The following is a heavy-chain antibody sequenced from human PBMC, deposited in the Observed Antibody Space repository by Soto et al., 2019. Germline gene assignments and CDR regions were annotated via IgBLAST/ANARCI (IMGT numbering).Heavy chain of an antibody. CDR3: ARRFGRAAGGGKGVRYCSSTSCYTAPYYYGMDV. J-gene: IGHJ6*02. D-gene: IGHD2-2*02. V-gene: IGHV4-4*02. CDR2: IYHSGST. Sequence: KPSETLSLTCAVSGGSISSSNWWSWVRQPPGKGLEWIGEIYHSGSTNYNPSLKSRVTISVDKSKNQFSLKLSSVTAADTAVYYCARRFGRAAGGGKGVRYCSSTSCYTAPYYYGMDVWGQGTTVTVSS. CDR1: GGSISSSNW.